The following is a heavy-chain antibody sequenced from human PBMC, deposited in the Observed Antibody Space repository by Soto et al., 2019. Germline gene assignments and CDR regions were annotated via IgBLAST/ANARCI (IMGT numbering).Heavy chain of an antibody. D-gene: IGHD6-19*01. CDR1: GGTFSSYA. CDR2: IIPIFGRP. CDR3: ARGRIKDSSAWFVRWVLDY. J-gene: IGHJ4*02. V-gene: IGHV1-69*01. Sequence: QEQLVQSGAEVRKPGSSVKVSCKASGGTFSSYAISWVRQAPGQGLEWMGGIIPIFGRPNYAQKFQGRVTITADDSTRSVYMELSSLRSEDTAVYYCARGRIKDSSAWFVRWVLDYWGQGTLVTVSS.